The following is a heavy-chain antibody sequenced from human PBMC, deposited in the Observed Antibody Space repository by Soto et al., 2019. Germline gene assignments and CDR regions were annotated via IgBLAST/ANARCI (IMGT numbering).Heavy chain of an antibody. D-gene: IGHD1-7*01. CDR1: GGSISSSSYY. CDR3: ARTTNWNSDYYYGMDV. V-gene: IGHV4-39*01. J-gene: IGHJ6*02. Sequence: SETLSLTCTVSGGSISSSSYYWGWIRQPPGKGLEWIGSIYYSGSTYYNPSLKSRVTISVDTSKNQFSLKLSSVTAADTAVYYCARTTNWNSDYYYGMDVWGQGTKVTVSS. CDR2: IYYSGST.